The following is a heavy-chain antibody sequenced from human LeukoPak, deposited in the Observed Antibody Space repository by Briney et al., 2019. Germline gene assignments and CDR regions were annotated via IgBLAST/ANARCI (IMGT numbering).Heavy chain of an antibody. Sequence: TGGSLRLSCAASGFTFSSYAMYWVRPAPGKGLEWVSGIFGSGGSTHYADSVKGRFTISRDNSKNTVYLQMNSLRAEDTAVYYCAKTTTGYSSGRFPGWPVDYWGQGTLVTVSS. CDR2: IFGSGGST. CDR1: GFTFSSYA. V-gene: IGHV3-23*01. CDR3: AKTTTGYSSGRFPGWPVDY. D-gene: IGHD6-19*01. J-gene: IGHJ4*02.